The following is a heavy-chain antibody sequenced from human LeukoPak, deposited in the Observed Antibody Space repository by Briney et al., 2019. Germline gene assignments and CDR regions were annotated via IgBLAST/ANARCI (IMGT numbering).Heavy chain of an antibody. Sequence: ASVKVSCKASGYTFTGYGISWVRQAPGQGLEWMGWISAHNGDTNYAQKFQGRVSMTTDTSTSTGYMELRSLTSDDTAVYYCARDLKRTVGATTTSDYWGQGTLVTVSS. CDR3: ARDLKRTVGATTTSDY. CDR1: GYTFTGYG. V-gene: IGHV1-18*01. CDR2: ISAHNGDT. J-gene: IGHJ4*02. D-gene: IGHD1-26*01.